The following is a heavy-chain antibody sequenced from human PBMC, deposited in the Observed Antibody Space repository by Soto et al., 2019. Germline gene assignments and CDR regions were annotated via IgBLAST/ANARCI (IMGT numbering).Heavy chain of an antibody. CDR1: GYTFTSYA. V-gene: IGHV1-3*01. J-gene: IGHJ6*02. D-gene: IGHD3-10*01. CDR3: ARRSKALLWFGDHGMDV. CDR2: INAGNGNT. Sequence: ASVKVSCKASGYTFTSYAMHWVRQAPGQRLEWMGWINAGNGNTKYSQKLQGRVTMTTDTSTSTAYMELRSLRSDDTAVYYCARRSKALLWFGDHGMDVWGQGTTVTVSS.